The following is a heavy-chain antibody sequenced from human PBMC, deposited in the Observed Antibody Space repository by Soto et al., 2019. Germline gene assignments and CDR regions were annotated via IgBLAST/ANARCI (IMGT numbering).Heavy chain of an antibody. D-gene: IGHD1-1*01. V-gene: IGHV3-23*01. CDR1: GFTFSSYA. CDR3: AKDRRNRPMWYGMDV. CDR2: ISGSGGST. J-gene: IGHJ6*02. Sequence: PVGSLRLSCAASGFTFSSYAMSWVRQAPGKGLEWVSAISGSGGSTYYADSVKGRFTISRDNSKNTLYLQMNSLRAEDTAVYYCAKDRRNRPMWYGMDVWGQGTTVTVSS.